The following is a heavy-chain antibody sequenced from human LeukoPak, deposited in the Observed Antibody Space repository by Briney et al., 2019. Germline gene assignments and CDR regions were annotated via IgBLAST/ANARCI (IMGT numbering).Heavy chain of an antibody. V-gene: IGHV3-15*01. Sequence: GGSLRLSCAASGFTLSSYSMNWVHQAPGKGLEWVGRIKSKTDGGTTDYAAPVKGRFTISRDDSKNTLYLQMNSLKTEDTAVYYCTTDSAYGNDIWGQGTMVTVSS. CDR2: IKSKTDGGTT. J-gene: IGHJ3*02. CDR1: GFTLSSYS. D-gene: IGHD5-12*01. CDR3: TTDSAYGNDI.